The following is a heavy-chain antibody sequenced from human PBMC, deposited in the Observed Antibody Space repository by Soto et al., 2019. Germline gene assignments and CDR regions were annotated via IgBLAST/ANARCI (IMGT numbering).Heavy chain of an antibody. CDR2: ISGSGGST. Sequence: GSLRLACAASGFTFSSYSMNWVRQAPGKGLEWVSAISGSGGSTYYADSVKGRFTISRDNSKNTLYLQMNSLRAEDTAVYYCAKSIAAFRPDYYYYGMDVWGQGTTVTVSS. CDR3: AKSIAAFRPDYYYYGMDV. V-gene: IGHV3-23*01. CDR1: GFTFSSYS. D-gene: IGHD6-6*01. J-gene: IGHJ6*02.